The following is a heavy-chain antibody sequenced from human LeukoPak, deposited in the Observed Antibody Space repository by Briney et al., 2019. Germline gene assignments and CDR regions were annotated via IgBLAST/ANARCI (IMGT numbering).Heavy chain of an antibody. V-gene: IGHV1-2*02. Sequence: GASVKVSCKASGYTFTGYYMHWVRQAPGQGLEWMGWINPNSGGTNYAQKFQGRVTMTRDTSISTAYMELSRLRSEDTAVYYCARNKDGYNWGNYYYYYMDVWGKGTTVTVSS. CDR1: GYTFTGYY. CDR2: INPNSGGT. D-gene: IGHD5-24*01. CDR3: ARNKDGYNWGNYYYYYMDV. J-gene: IGHJ6*03.